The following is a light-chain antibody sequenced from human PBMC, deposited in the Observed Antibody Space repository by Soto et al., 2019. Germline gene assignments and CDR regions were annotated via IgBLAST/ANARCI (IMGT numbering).Light chain of an antibody. CDR2: GAS. V-gene: IGKV3-20*01. CDR3: QQYGGSPRVT. J-gene: IGKJ4*01. CDR1: QSVSSNY. Sequence: LVLTQSPGTLSLSPGERATLSCRASQSVSSNYLAWYQQKPGQAPRLLIYGASSRATGIPDRFSGCGSGTDFTLIISRLEPEDFAVYYCQQYGGSPRVTFGGGTKVEIK.